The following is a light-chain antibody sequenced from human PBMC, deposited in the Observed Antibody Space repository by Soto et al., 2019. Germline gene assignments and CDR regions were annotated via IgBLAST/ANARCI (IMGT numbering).Light chain of an antibody. J-gene: IGKJ5*01. V-gene: IGKV3D-20*02. Sequence: VLTQCLGTRSLSPGERATLSRRASQTVRNNYLAWYQQKPGQAPRLLIYDASSRPTDIPARFSGSGSGTDFTLTISSLEPEDFALYYCQQRSNWPITFGQGTRLEIK. CDR1: QTVRNNY. CDR3: QQRSNWPIT. CDR2: DAS.